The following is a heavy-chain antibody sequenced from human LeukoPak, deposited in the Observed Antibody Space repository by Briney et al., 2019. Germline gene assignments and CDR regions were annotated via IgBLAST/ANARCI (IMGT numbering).Heavy chain of an antibody. CDR3: AKSRGIYDNSGWRTFDY. CDR2: TSDNGDYT. CDR1: GFIFSSYG. V-gene: IGHV3-23*01. Sequence: GGSLRLSCAASGFIFSSYGMHWVRQAPGKGLDWVSITSDNGDYTYYADSVKGRFTISRDNSKNTLYLQMNSLRGEDTAIYYCAKSRGIYDNSGWRTFDYWGQGTPVTVSS. D-gene: IGHD6-19*01. J-gene: IGHJ4*02.